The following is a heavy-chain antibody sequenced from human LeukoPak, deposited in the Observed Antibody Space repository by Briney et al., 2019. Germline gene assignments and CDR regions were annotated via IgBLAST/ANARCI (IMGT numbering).Heavy chain of an antibody. V-gene: IGHV3-66*01. Sequence: PGGSLRLSCVASGFALSNKYMGRVRQAPGKGLEWVSLLYYGGSTYYADSVKDRFTISRDISKNTLYLQMNTLRVEDTAVYYCASETGHYFDYWGQGTLVTVSS. D-gene: IGHD3-10*01. CDR2: LYYGGST. J-gene: IGHJ4*02. CDR1: GFALSNKY. CDR3: ASETGHYFDY.